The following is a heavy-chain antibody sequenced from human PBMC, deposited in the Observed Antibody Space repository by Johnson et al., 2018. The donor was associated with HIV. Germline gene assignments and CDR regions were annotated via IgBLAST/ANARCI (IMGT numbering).Heavy chain of an antibody. Sequence: VQLVESGGGLVQPGGSLRLSCAASGFTFSDYYMSWIRQAPGKGLEWVSYISSSGSTIYYADSVKGRFTISRDKAKNSLYLQVNSLRAEDTAGYYCARDDRIVGASMGAFDIWGQGTMVTVSS. V-gene: IGHV3-11*04. D-gene: IGHD1-26*01. J-gene: IGHJ3*02. CDR2: ISSSGSTI. CDR3: ARDDRIVGASMGAFDI. CDR1: GFTFSDYY.